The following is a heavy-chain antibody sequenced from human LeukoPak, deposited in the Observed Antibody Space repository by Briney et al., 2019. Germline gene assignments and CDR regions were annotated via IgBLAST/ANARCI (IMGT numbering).Heavy chain of an antibody. CDR2: IYSGGST. CDR3: ARNNLEYSSSSHWFDP. CDR1: GFTVSSNY. Sequence: TGGSLRLSCAASGFTVSSNYMSWVRQAPGKGLEWVSVIYSGGSTYYADSVKGRFTISRDNSKNTLYLQMNSLRAEDTVVYYCARNNLEYSSSSHWFDPWGQGTLVTVSS. J-gene: IGHJ5*02. V-gene: IGHV3-66*01. D-gene: IGHD6-6*01.